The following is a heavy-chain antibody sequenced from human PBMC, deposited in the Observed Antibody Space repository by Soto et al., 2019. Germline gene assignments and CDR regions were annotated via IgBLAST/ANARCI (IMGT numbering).Heavy chain of an antibody. CDR3: AAPGRASDTAWDPRFDY. CDR2: INPNSGGT. Sequence: ASVKVSCKTSGYTFTRNGISWVRQAPGQGLEWMGWINPNSGGTNYAQKFQGRVTMTRDTSISTAYMELSSLRSEDTAVYYCAAPGRASDTAWDPRFDYWGQGTLVTVSS. D-gene: IGHD5-18*01. V-gene: IGHV1-2*02. CDR1: GYTFTRNG. J-gene: IGHJ4*02.